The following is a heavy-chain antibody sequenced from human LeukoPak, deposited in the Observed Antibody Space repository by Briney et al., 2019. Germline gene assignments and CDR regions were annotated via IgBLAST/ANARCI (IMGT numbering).Heavy chain of an antibody. CDR1: GGSISSYY. J-gene: IGHJ4*02. D-gene: IGHD2-2*01. CDR2: IYYSGST. Sequence: SETLSLTCTVSGGSISSYYWSWIRQPPGKGLEWIGYIYYSGSTNYNPSLKSRVTISVDTSKNQFSLKQSSVTAADTAVYYCARHRRCRSTSCLFDYWGQGTLVTVSS. CDR3: ARHRRCRSTSCLFDY. V-gene: IGHV4-59*08.